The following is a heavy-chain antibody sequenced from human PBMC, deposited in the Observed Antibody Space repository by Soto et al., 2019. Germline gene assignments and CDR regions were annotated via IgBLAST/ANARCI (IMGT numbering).Heavy chain of an antibody. D-gene: IGHD3-22*01. CDR2: IYYSGST. CDR1: GGSISSSSYY. Sequence: PSETLSLTXTVSGGSISSSSYYWGWIRQPPGKGLEWIGSIYYSGSTYYNPSLKSRVTISVDTSKNQFSLKLSSVTAADTAVYYCARVGYYDSSGYEYYGMDVWGQGTTVTVSS. J-gene: IGHJ6*02. CDR3: ARVGYYDSSGYEYYGMDV. V-gene: IGHV4-39*01.